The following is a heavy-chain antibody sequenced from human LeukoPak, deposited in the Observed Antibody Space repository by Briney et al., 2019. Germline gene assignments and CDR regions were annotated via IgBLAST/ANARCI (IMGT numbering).Heavy chain of an antibody. V-gene: IGHV3-53*01. CDR2: IYSGGST. Sequence: PGGSLRLSCAASGFTVISNYMSWVRQAPGKGLEWVSIIYSGGSTYYADSVKGRFTISRDNSKNTLYLQMNSLRAEDTALYYCASGGIYYGAAFDFWGRGSLVTVSA. J-gene: IGHJ4*02. CDR1: GFTVISNY. CDR3: ASGGIYYGAAFDF. D-gene: IGHD1-26*01.